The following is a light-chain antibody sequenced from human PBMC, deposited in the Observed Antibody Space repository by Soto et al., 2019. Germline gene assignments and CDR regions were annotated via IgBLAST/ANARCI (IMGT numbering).Light chain of an antibody. V-gene: IGLV4-69*01. CDR3: QTWGTGIQV. Sequence: QSVLTQSPSASASLGASVKLTCTLSSGHSSYAIAWHQQQPEKGPRYLMKLNSDGSHSKGDGFPDRFSGSSSGAERYLTISSLHSEDEADYYCQTWGTGIQVFGGGTKLTVL. CDR1: SGHSSYA. J-gene: IGLJ3*02. CDR2: LNSDGSH.